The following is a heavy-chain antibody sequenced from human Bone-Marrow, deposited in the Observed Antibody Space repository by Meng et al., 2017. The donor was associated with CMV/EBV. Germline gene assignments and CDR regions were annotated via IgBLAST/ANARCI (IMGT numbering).Heavy chain of an antibody. V-gene: IGHV3-30-3*01. CDR1: GFTFSSYA. J-gene: IGHJ4*02. D-gene: IGHD3-3*01. CDR2: ISYDGSNK. CDR3: ARESEVFGVDYFDY. Sequence: GGSLRPSCAASGFTFSSYAMHWVRQAPGKGLEWVAVISYDGSNKYYADSVKGRFTISRDNSKNTLYLQMNSLRAEDTAVYYCARESEVFGVDYFDYWGQGTLVTVSS.